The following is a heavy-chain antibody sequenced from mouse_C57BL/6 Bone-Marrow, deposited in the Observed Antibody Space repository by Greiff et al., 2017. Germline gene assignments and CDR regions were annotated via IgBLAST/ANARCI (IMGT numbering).Heavy chain of an antibody. Sequence: VQRVESGAELVRPGTSVKVSCKASGYAFTNYLIEWVKQRPGQGLEWIGVINPGSGGTNYNEKFKGKATLTADKSSSTAYMQLSSLTSEDSAVYFCAREGLRRGLAYWGQGTLVTVSA. CDR3: AREGLRRGLAY. CDR1: GYAFTNYL. D-gene: IGHD2-2*01. V-gene: IGHV1-54*01. J-gene: IGHJ3*01. CDR2: INPGSGGT.